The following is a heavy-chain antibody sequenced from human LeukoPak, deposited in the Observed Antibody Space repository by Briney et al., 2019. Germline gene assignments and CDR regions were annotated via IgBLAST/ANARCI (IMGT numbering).Heavy chain of an antibody. V-gene: IGHV1-18*01. Sequence: GASVKVSCKASGYTFTSYGISWVRQAPGQGLEWMGWISAYNGNTSYAQKLQGRVTMTTDTSTSTAYMELRSLRSDDTTVYYCARDPGQIAAAGVDYWGQGTLVTVSS. CDR3: ARDPGQIAAAGVDY. J-gene: IGHJ4*02. CDR2: ISAYNGNT. CDR1: GYTFTSYG. D-gene: IGHD6-13*01.